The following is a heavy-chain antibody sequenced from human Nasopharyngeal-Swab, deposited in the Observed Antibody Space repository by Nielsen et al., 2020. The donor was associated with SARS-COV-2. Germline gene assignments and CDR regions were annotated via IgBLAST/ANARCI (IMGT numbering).Heavy chain of an antibody. CDR2: INDDGRDT. CDR3: LRATNLGGSLWVPDY. J-gene: IGHJ4*02. CDR1: GFTFSSYW. Sequence: GESLKISCAASGFTFSSYWMHWVRQAPGKGLVWVSRINDDGRDTIYADSVKGRFTISRDNAKNTLYLQMNSLRAEDTAVYYCLRATNLGGSLWVPDYWGQGTLVTVSS. D-gene: IGHD5-12*01. V-gene: IGHV3-74*01.